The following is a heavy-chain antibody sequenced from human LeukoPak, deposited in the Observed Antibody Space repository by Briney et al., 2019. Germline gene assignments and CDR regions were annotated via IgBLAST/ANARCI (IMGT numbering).Heavy chain of an antibody. V-gene: IGHV4-39*01. CDR3: AEHDGRGGNSMGALDS. D-gene: IGHD3-3*02. Sequence: SETLSLTCTVSGASISSGSHHWGWFRQSPEKGLAWIGSIYSGRTTYYTPSLTSRLSISVDTSKNQFSLLLNSVTAADTAIYYCAEHDGRGGNSMGALDSWGQGSLVTVSS. J-gene: IGHJ4*02. CDR1: GASISSGSHH. CDR2: IYSGRTT.